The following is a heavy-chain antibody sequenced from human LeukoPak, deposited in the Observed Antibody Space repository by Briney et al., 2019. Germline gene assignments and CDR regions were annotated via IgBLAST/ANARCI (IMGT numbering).Heavy chain of an antibody. CDR2: IMNDGSQE. J-gene: IGHJ3*02. CDR3: ARDDALGDNALDI. D-gene: IGHD3-16*01. Sequence: GRSLRLSCAAPGFTFSSYVMHWVRPAPGKGLEWGSVIMNDGSQEKYADAVKGRFTISRDNSKNTMFLQMNSLRAEDTAVYYCARDDALGDNALDIWGQGTMVTVSS. CDR1: GFTFSSYV. V-gene: IGHV3-33*01.